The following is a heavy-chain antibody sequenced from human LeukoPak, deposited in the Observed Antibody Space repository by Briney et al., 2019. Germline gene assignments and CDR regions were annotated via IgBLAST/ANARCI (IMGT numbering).Heavy chain of an antibody. Sequence: SETLSLTCAVYGGSFGGYYWNWIRQPPGKGLDWIGEINHVGSTNYNPSLKSRVTISVDTSKNQFSLNLSSVTAADTAVYYCARGSLAAAGAPRVLYFFDSWGQGTLVPVSS. D-gene: IGHD6-13*01. V-gene: IGHV4-34*01. CDR1: GGSFGGYY. CDR3: ARGSLAAAGAPRVLYFFDS. J-gene: IGHJ4*02. CDR2: INHVGST.